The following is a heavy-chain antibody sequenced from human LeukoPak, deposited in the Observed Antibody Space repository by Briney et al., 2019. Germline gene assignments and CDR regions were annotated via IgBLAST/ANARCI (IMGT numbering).Heavy chain of an antibody. V-gene: IGHV3-7*01. CDR3: ARDNPTWGY. D-gene: IGHD3-16*01. Sequence: GSLRLSCAASGFTFSNYRMSWVRQAPGKGLEWVASIKQDGSEKDYVDSVKGRFTISRDNAKNSLYLQMNSLRVEDTAVYYCARDNPTWGYWGQETLVIVSS. CDR2: IKQDGSEK. CDR1: GFTFSNYR. J-gene: IGHJ4*02.